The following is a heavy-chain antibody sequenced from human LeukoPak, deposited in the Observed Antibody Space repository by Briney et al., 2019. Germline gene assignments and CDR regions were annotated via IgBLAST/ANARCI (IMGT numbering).Heavy chain of an antibody. D-gene: IGHD5-18*01. V-gene: IGHV4-34*01. J-gene: IGHJ4*02. CDR2: INHSGST. CDR3: ARSGYSYGRDGDY. CDR1: GGSFSGYY. Sequence: KPSETLSLTCAVYGGSFSGYYWSWIRQPPGKGLEWIGEINHSGSTNYNPSLKSRVTISVDTSKNQFSLKLSSVTAADTAVYYCARSGYSYGRDGDYWGQGTLVTVSS.